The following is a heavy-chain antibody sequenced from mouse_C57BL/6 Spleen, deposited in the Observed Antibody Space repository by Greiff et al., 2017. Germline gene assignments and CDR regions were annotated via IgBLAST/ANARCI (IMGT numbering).Heavy chain of an antibody. V-gene: IGHV1-81*01. CDR2: IYPRSGNP. Sequence: VKLQQSGAELARPGASVKLSCKASGYTFTSYGISWVKQRTGQGLEWIGEIYPRSGNPYYNEKFKGKATLTADKSSSTAYMELRSLTSEDSAVYFCARWEGFAYWGQGTLVTVSA. CDR1: GYTFTSYG. J-gene: IGHJ3*01. CDR3: ARWEGFAY. D-gene: IGHD4-1*01.